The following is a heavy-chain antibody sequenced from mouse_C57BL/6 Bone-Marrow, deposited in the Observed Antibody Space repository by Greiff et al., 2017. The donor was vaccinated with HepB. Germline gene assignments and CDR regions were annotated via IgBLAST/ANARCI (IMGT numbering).Heavy chain of an antibody. CDR1: GYTFTDYE. V-gene: IGHV1-15*01. D-gene: IGHD1-1*01. CDR2: LDPETGGT. J-gene: IGHJ3*01. Sequence: VKLMESGAELVRPGASVTLSCKASGYTFTDYEMHWVKQTPVHGLDWIGALDPETGGTASNQKFKGKAILTASNSSSTAYMELRSLTSEDSAVYYCSSAVVATPFAYWGQGTLVTVSA. CDR3: SSAVVATPFAY.